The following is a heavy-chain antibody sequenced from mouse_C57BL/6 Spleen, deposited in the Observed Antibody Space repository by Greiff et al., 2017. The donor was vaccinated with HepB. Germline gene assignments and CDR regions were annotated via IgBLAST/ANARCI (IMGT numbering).Heavy chain of an antibody. CDR3: ARHERSKGYYYGSSYYFDY. CDR2: FYPGSGSI. CDR1: GYTFTEYT. J-gene: IGHJ2*01. D-gene: IGHD1-1*01. V-gene: IGHV1-62-2*01. Sequence: VQLQQSGAELVKPGASVKLSCKASGYTFTEYTIHWVKQRSGQGLEWIGWFYPGSGSIKYNEKFKDKATLTADKSSSTVYMELSRLTSEDSAVYFCARHERSKGYYYGSSYYFDYWGQGTTLTVSS.